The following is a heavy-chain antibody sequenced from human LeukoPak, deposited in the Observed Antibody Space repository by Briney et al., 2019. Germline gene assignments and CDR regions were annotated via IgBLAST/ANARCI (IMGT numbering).Heavy chain of an antibody. V-gene: IGHV5-51*01. CDR2: TYPGDSDT. D-gene: IGHD3-22*01. CDR3: ARARFEYYYDSSGHWGY. CDR1: GYSFTSYW. Sequence: TGESLKISCKGSGYSFTSYWIGWVRQMPGKGLEWMGITYPGDSDTGYSPSFQGQVTISADKSISTAYLQWSSLKASDTAMYYCARARFEYYYDSSGHWGYWGQGTLVTVSS. J-gene: IGHJ4*02.